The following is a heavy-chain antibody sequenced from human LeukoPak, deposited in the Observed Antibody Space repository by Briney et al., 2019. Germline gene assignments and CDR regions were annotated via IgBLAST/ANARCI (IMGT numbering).Heavy chain of an antibody. D-gene: IGHD5-12*01. CDR1: GFTFSSYS. V-gene: IGHV3-48*01. J-gene: IGHJ4*02. CDR3: ARDGYSGYDSRY. CDR2: ISSSSSTI. Sequence: GGSLRLSCAASGFTFSSYSMNWGRQAPGTGLEWGSYISSSSSTIYYADSVKGRFTISRDNAKNSLYLQMNSLRAEDTAVYYCARDGYSGYDSRYWGQGTLVTVSS.